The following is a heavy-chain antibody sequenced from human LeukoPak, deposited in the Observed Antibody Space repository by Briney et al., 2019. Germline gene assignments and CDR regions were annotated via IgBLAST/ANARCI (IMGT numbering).Heavy chain of an antibody. Sequence: SETLSLTCAVYGGSFSGYYWSWIRQPPGKGLEWIGETNHSGSTNYNPSLKSRVTISVDTSKNQFSLKLSSVTAADTAVYYCARGSGYSSGWYTYWGQGTLVTVSS. D-gene: IGHD6-19*01. CDR3: ARGSGYSSGWYTY. CDR1: GGSFSGYY. V-gene: IGHV4-34*01. CDR2: TNHSGST. J-gene: IGHJ4*02.